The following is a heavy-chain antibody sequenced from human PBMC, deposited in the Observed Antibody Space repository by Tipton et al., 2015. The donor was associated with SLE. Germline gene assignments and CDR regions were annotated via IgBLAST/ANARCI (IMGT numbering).Heavy chain of an antibody. D-gene: IGHD6-6*01. V-gene: IGHV5-51*03. J-gene: IGHJ4*02. CDR1: GYNFLTYW. CDR2: IYPSASDI. CDR3: ARRRGDGSSPIDY. Sequence: VQLVQSGAEVKKPGESLKISCQGSGYNFLTYWIGWVRQKPGKGLEWMGIIYPSASDIRYSRNFQGQVTISVDKSSNTAYLQWKSLKASDTGIYYCARRRGDGSSPIDYWGQGTLVTVSS.